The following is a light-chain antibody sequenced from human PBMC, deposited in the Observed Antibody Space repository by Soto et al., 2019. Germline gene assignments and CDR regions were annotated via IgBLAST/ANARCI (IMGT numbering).Light chain of an antibody. V-gene: IGKV3-20*01. J-gene: IGKJ4*01. CDR3: QQYGSPLT. Sequence: EIVLTQSPGTLSLSPGERATLSCRASQSVSSSYLAWYPQKPGQAPRILIYGASSRATGIPDRFSGSGSGTDFTLTISRLEAEDFAVYYCQQYGSPLTFGGGTKVEIK. CDR2: GAS. CDR1: QSVSSSY.